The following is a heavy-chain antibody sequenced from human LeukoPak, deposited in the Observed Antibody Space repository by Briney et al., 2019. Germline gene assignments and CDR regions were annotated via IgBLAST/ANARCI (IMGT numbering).Heavy chain of an antibody. V-gene: IGHV1-3*01. Sequence: ASVKVSCKASGYTFTSYAMHWVRQAPGQRLEWMGWINAGNGNTKYSQKFQGRVTITRDASASTAYMELSSLRSEDTAVSYCARTDSSSWYGPFRKWGQGTLVTVSS. CDR3: ARTDSSSWYGPFRK. CDR2: INAGNGNT. D-gene: IGHD6-13*01. J-gene: IGHJ4*02. CDR1: GYTFTSYA.